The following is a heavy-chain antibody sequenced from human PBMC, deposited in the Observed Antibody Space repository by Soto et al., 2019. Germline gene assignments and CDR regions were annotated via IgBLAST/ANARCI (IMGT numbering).Heavy chain of an antibody. CDR3: ARGSSSWYESADWFDP. CDR2: ISAYNGNT. J-gene: IGHJ5*02. Sequence: ASVKVSCKASGYTFTSYGISWVRQAPGQGLEWMGWISAYNGNTNYAQKLQGRVTVTTDTSTSTAYMELRSLRSDDTAVYYCARGSSSWYESADWFDPWGQGTLVNVSS. V-gene: IGHV1-18*01. CDR1: GYTFTSYG. D-gene: IGHD6-13*01.